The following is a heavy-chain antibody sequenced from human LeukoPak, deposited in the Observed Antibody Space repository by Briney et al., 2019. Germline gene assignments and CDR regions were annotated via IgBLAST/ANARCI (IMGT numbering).Heavy chain of an antibody. CDR1: GGSISSYY. D-gene: IGHD2-21*01. CDR2: IYTSGST. J-gene: IGHJ4*02. CDR3: ARIRCGHSGSLCYNH. Sequence: SETLSLTCTVSGGSISSYYWSWIRQPAGKGLEWIGRIYTSGSTNYNPSLKSRVTISVDKSKNQFSLRLSSVTAADTAVYYCARIRCGHSGSLCYNHWGLGTLVTVSS. V-gene: IGHV4-4*07.